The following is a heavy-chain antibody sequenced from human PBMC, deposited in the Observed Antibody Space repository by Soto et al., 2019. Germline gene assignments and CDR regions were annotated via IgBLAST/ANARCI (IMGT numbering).Heavy chain of an antibody. D-gene: IGHD3-22*01. CDR2: ISGSGGST. V-gene: IGHV3-23*01. Sequence: EVQLLESGGGLVQPGGSLRLSCAASGFTFTTYAMSWVRQAPGKGLDWVSAISGSGGSTYYTDSVKGRFTIARDNSKNTLYLQMNRLRAEDTAVYYCATDWVTTFRSSSPWGQGILVTVS. J-gene: IGHJ5*02. CDR3: ATDWVTTFRSSSP. CDR1: GFTFTTYA.